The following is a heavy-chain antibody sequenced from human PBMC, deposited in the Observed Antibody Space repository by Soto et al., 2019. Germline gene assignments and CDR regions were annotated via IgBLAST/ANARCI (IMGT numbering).Heavy chain of an antibody. D-gene: IGHD3-9*01. J-gene: IGHJ4*02. CDR1: GFIFSDYY. Sequence: QVQLVESGGGLVKPGGSLRLSCAASGFIFSDYYMTWIRQAPGKGLEWISYISSLSSYTNYADSVKGRFTISRDNAKKSLYLPRESLRAEDTAVSYCARDGYYDILTGYYTPDYWGQGPLVTVSS. CDR2: ISSLSSYT. V-gene: IGHV3-11*06. CDR3: ARDGYYDILTGYYTPDY.